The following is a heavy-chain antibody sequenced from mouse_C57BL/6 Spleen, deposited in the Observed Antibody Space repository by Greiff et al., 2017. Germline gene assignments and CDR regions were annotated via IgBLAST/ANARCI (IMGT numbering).Heavy chain of an antibody. V-gene: IGHV1-52*01. Sequence: QVQLQQPGAELVRPGSSVKLSCKASGYTFTSYWMHWVKQRPIQGLEWIGNIDPSDSETHYNQKFKDKATLTVDKSSSTAYMQLSSLTSEDSAVYYWAREGDYVPRFAYWGQGTLVTVSA. CDR1: GYTFTSYW. CDR2: IDPSDSET. CDR3: AREGDYVPRFAY. D-gene: IGHD2-4*01. J-gene: IGHJ3*01.